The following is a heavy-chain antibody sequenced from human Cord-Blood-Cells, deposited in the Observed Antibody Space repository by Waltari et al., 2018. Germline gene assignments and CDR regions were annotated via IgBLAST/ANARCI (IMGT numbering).Heavy chain of an antibody. V-gene: IGHV4-39*01. CDR3: ARHGRQLWSMAYNWFDP. D-gene: IGHD5-18*01. J-gene: IGHJ5*02. CDR1: GGSISSSSYY. CDR2: IYYSGST. Sequence: QLQLQESGPGLVKPSETLSLTCTVSGGSISSSSYYWGWIRQPPGKGLEWIGSIYYSGSTYYNPSLKSRVTISVDTSKNQFSLKLSSVTAADTAVYYCARHGRQLWSMAYNWFDPWGQGTLVTVSS.